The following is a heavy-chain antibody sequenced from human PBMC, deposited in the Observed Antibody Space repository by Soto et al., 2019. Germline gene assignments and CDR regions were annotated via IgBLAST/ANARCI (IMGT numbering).Heavy chain of an antibody. CDR2: IYSGGST. CDR1: GFTVSSNY. Sequence: EVQLVESGGGLIQPGGSLRLSCAASGFTVSSNYMSWVRQAPGKGLEWVSVIYSGGSTYYADSVKGRFTISRDNSKNTLYLQMNSLRAEDTAVYYCARAFVVAATHYYGMDVWGQGTTVTVSS. D-gene: IGHD2-15*01. V-gene: IGHV3-53*01. CDR3: ARAFVVAATHYYGMDV. J-gene: IGHJ6*02.